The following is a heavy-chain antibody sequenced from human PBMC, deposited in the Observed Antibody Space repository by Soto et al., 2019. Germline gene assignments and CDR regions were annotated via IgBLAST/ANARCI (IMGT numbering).Heavy chain of an antibody. CDR2: IFPSDSDT. CDR1: GYRCTSYW. CDR3: ARKDKSGYFNWFDP. Sequence: PGESLKSAGGASGYRCTSYWIAWVRQMPGKGLEWMGIIFPSDSDTRYSPSFQCQVTISADRSTSTVFLQWASLKASDTAVYFCARKDKSGYFNWFDPWGQGTLVTVSS. J-gene: IGHJ5*02. D-gene: IGHD3-22*01. V-gene: IGHV5-51*01.